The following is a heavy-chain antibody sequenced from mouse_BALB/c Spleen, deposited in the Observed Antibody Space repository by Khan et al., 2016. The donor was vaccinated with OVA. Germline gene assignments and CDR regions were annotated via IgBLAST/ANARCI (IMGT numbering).Heavy chain of an antibody. V-gene: IGHV1-77*01. Sequence: QVQLQQSGAELARPGASVNLSCKASGYTFSDYYINWVKQRTGQGLEWIGEIYPGRGNTYYNEKFKGKATLTADKSSSTAYMQFSSLTSEDSAVYFCARSGTGSFLYWGQGTLVTVSA. D-gene: IGHD4-1*01. J-gene: IGHJ3*01. CDR1: GYTFSDYY. CDR2: IYPGRGNT. CDR3: ARSGTGSFLY.